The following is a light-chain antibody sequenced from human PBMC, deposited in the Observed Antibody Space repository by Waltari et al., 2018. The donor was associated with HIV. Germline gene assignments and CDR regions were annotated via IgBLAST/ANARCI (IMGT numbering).Light chain of an antibody. CDR3: QQYSTFPWT. V-gene: IGKV4-1*01. J-gene: IGKJ1*01. Sequence: DIGVTQSPDPLAVYLCGGATLHRKSSQGVLYRYNNRNYLAWFQQKPGQSPKFLISWASARESGVPARFSGGGSGTDFTLTIRSLQAEDVATYYCQQYSTFPWTFGQGTKVEIK. CDR2: WAS. CDR1: QGVLYRYNNRNY.